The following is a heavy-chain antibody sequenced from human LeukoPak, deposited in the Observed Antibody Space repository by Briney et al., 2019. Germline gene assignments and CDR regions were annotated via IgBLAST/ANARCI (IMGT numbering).Heavy chain of an antibody. Sequence: GGSLRLFCAASGFTFSSYWMSWVRQAPGKGLEWVANIKQDGSEKYYVDSVKGRFTISRDNAKNSLYLQMNSLRAEDTAVYYCASPTGVYGRGYFDYWGQGTLVTVSS. CDR1: GFTFSSYW. D-gene: IGHD6-13*01. J-gene: IGHJ4*02. V-gene: IGHV3-7*01. CDR3: ASPTGVYGRGYFDY. CDR2: IKQDGSEK.